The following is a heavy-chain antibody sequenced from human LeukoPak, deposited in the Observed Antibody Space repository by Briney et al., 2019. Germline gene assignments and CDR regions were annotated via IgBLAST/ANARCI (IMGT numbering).Heavy chain of an antibody. Sequence: PGGSLRLSCAASGFTFSSYSMNWVRQAPGKGLEGVSSISSSSSYIYYADSVKGRFSISRDNAKNSLYLQMNSLRAEDTAVYYCARGARGGVNNYFDYWGQGTLVTVSS. D-gene: IGHD3-16*01. CDR1: GFTFSSYS. V-gene: IGHV3-21*01. CDR3: ARGARGGVNNYFDY. J-gene: IGHJ4*02. CDR2: ISSSSSYI.